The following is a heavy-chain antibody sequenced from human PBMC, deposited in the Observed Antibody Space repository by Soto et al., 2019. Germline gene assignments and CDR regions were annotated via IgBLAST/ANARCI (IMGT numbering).Heavy chain of an antibody. J-gene: IGHJ4*02. CDR1: GYSFTNYW. CDR2: IYPGDSDT. Sequence: GASLKISCKGSGYSFTNYWIGWVRQMPGKGLEWMGIIYPGDSDTTYSPSFQGQVTISAEKSIGTAYLQWRSLKASDSAMYYCARVGPAADTTVTHFDHWGQGTLVTVSS. D-gene: IGHD4-17*01. CDR3: ARVGPAADTTVTHFDH. V-gene: IGHV5-51*01.